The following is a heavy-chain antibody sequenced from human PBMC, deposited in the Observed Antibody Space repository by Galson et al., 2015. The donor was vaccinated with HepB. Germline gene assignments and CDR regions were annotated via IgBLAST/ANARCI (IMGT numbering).Heavy chain of an antibody. D-gene: IGHD6-13*01. V-gene: IGHV3-33*01. CDR1: GFTFSSYG. J-gene: IGHJ6*02. CDR2: IWYDGSNK. Sequence: SLRLSCAASGFTFSSYGMHWVRQAPGKGLEWVAVIWYDGSNKYYADSVKGRFTISRDNSKNTLYLQMNSLRAEDTAVYYCARDHLSIAAAEGCMDVWGQGTTVTVSS. CDR3: ARDHLSIAAAEGCMDV.